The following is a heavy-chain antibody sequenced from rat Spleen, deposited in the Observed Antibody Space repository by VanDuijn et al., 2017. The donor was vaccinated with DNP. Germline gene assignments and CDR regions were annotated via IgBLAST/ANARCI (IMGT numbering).Heavy chain of an antibody. Sequence: EVKLVESGGGLVQPGRSLKLSCVASGFNFNGFWMGWVRQAPGMGLEWIGEINMDSNSINQTPSLKDKFTISRDNAQNTLYLQMSKLGSEDTAIYYVGRANRGDPFNNWGQGVMVTVSS. CDR3: GRANRGDPFNN. CDR2: INMDSNSI. J-gene: IGHJ2*01. V-gene: IGHV4-2*01. CDR1: GFNFNGFW. D-gene: IGHD1-1*01.